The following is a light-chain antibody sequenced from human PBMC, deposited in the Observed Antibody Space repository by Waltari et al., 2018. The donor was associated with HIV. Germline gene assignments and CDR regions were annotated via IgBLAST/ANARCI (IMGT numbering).Light chain of an antibody. Sequence: DIQMTQSPSPLSASVGDRVTITCRASQSISSWLAWYQQKPGKVPKVLIYKASTLESGVPSRFSGSGSGTEFTLTINSLQPDDFATYYCQQYGTFGQGTKVEIK. CDR2: KAS. V-gene: IGKV1-5*03. CDR1: QSISSW. CDR3: QQYGT. J-gene: IGKJ1*01.